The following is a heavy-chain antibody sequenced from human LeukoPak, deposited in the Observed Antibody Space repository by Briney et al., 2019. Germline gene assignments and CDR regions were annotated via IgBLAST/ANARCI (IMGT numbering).Heavy chain of an antibody. CDR1: GFTFSSYA. Sequence: GGSLRLSRSASGFTFSSYAMHWVRQAPGKGLEYVSAISSYGGSTYYTDSVKGRFTISRDNSKNTLYLQMSSLRAEDTAVYYCVKDEVKSRDGYNLGAFDIWGQGTTVTVSS. J-gene: IGHJ3*02. D-gene: IGHD5-24*01. CDR3: VKDEVKSRDGYNLGAFDI. V-gene: IGHV3-64D*09. CDR2: ISSYGGST.